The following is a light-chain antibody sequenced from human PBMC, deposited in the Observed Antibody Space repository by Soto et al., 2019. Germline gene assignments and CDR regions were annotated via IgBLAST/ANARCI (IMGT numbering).Light chain of an antibody. CDR3: QQYNDWLWT. CDR2: GAS. V-gene: IGKV3-15*01. Sequence: SPGERSTLSGRATQSVTYNLAWYQQKPGQAPRLLIYGASTRPTGIPARFSGRGSGTEFTLTITSLQSEDFAVYYCQQYNDWLWTFGQGTKVDIK. CDR1: QSVTYN. J-gene: IGKJ1*01.